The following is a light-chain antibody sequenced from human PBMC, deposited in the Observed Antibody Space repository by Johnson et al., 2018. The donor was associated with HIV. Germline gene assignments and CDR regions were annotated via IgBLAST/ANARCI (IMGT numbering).Light chain of an antibody. CDR2: ENN. J-gene: IGLJ1*01. V-gene: IGLV1-51*02. CDR1: SSNIGNNY. CDR3: GTWDSSLSVYV. Sequence: QSVLSQPPSVSAAPGQKVTISCSGSSSNIGNNYVSWYRQLPGTAPQLLIYENNKRPSGIPDRFSGSKSATSATLAITGLQTGDEADYYCGTWDSSLSVYVFGNGTKVTVL.